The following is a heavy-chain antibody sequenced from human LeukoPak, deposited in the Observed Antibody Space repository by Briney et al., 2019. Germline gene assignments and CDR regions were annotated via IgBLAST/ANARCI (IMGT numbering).Heavy chain of an antibody. CDR2: SESRTDGGAA. D-gene: IGHD3-10*01. Sequence: PGGSLRLSCAASGFTLSKAWMSWVRQAPGKGLEWIGRSESRTDGGAAVLAAPVKGRFTISRDDSKNMLYLQMNRLKTGDTAVYYCTTELWFGDLLLGYWGQGALVTVSS. J-gene: IGHJ4*02. CDR3: TTELWFGDLLLGY. CDR1: GFTLSKAW. V-gene: IGHV3-15*04.